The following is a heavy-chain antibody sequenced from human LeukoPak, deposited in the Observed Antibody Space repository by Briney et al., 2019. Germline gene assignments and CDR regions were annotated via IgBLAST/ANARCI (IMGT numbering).Heavy chain of an antibody. CDR3: ARDPWGLLRAPFDY. CDR1: GYTFTSYG. V-gene: IGHV1-18*01. Sequence: GASVKVSCKASGYTFTSYGISWVRQAPGQGHEWMGWISAYNGNTNYAQKLQGRVTMTTDTSTSTAYMELRSLRSDDTAVYYCARDPWGLLRAPFDYWGQGTLVTVSS. CDR2: ISAYNGNT. J-gene: IGHJ4*02. D-gene: IGHD1-26*01.